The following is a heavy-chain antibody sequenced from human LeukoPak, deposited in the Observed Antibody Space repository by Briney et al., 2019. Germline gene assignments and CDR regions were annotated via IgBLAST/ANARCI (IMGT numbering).Heavy chain of an antibody. CDR1: GFTFSSYG. V-gene: IGHV3-33*01. CDR2: IWYDGSNK. CDR3: ARGMRVRTAYYFDY. D-gene: IGHD1-1*01. J-gene: IGHJ4*02. Sequence: GGSLRLSCAASGFTFSSYGMPWVRQAPGKGLEWVAVIWYDGSNKYYADSVKGRFTISRDNSKNTLYLQMNSLRAEDTAVYYCARGMRVRTAYYFDYWGQGTLVTVSS.